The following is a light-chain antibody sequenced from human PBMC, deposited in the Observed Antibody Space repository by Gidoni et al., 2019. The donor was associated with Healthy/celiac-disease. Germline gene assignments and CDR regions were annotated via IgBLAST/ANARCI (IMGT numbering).Light chain of an antibody. CDR1: QGISNY. CDR3: QKYNSDPLT. CDR2: AAS. V-gene: IGKV1-27*01. Sequence: DIQITQSPSSLPSSVGDRVIITCRASQGISNYLAWYQQKPGKVPKLLIYAASTLQTGVPSRFSGSGSGTDFTLTISSLQPEDVATYYCQKYNSDPLTFGGGTKVEIK. J-gene: IGKJ4*01.